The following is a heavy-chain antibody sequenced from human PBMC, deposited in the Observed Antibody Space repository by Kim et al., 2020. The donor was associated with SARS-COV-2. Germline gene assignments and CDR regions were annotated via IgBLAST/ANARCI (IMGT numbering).Heavy chain of an antibody. D-gene: IGHD3-10*01. CDR1: GFTFSSYG. V-gene: IGHV3-30*18. CDR2: ISYDGSNK. CDR3: AKMAGFTYGLGSYKHYY. Sequence: GGSLRLSCAASGFTFSSYGMHWVRQAPGKGLEWVAVISYDGSNKYYADSVKGRFTISRDNSKNTLYLQMNSLRAEDTAVYYCAKMAGFTYGLGSYKHYY. J-gene: IGHJ6*01.